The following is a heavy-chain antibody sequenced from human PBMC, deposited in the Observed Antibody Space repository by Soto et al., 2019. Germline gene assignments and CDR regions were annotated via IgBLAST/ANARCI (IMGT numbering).Heavy chain of an antibody. CDR2: ISWDGGST. V-gene: IGHV3-43*01. Sequence: GGSLRLSCAASGFTFDDYTMHWVRQAPGKGLEWVSLISWDGGSTYYADSVKGRFTISRDNSKNSLYLQMNSLRTEDTALYYCAKDRRRDGYNAHYYYYGMDVWGQGTTVTVSS. J-gene: IGHJ6*02. CDR1: GFTFDDYT. CDR3: AKDRRRDGYNAHYYYYGMDV. D-gene: IGHD5-12*01.